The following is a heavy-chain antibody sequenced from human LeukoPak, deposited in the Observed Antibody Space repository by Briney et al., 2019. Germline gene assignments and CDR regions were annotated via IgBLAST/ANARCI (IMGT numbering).Heavy chain of an antibody. Sequence: GGSLRLSCAASGFTFSSYWMSWVRQAPGKGLEWVANIKQDGSEKYYVDSVKGRFTISRDNAKNSLYLQMNSLRAEDTAVYYCARDYYDSSGYYPNYFDYWGQGTLVTVSS. V-gene: IGHV3-7*01. CDR1: GFTFSSYW. D-gene: IGHD3-22*01. J-gene: IGHJ4*02. CDR2: IKQDGSEK. CDR3: ARDYYDSSGYYPNYFDY.